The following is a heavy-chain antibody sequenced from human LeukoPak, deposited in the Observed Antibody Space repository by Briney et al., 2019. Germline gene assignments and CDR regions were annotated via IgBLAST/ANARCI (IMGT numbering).Heavy chain of an antibody. V-gene: IGHV4-59*01. CDR2: IYYSGST. J-gene: IGHJ6*02. CDR1: GGSISSYY. D-gene: IGHD4-23*01. CDR3: ARAGNDGPRYYYYYGMDV. Sequence: SETLSLTCTVSGGSISSYYWSWIRQPPGKGLEWIGYIYYSGSTNYNPSLKSRVTISVDTSKNQFSLKLSSVTAADTAVYYCARAGNDGPRYYYYYGMDVWGQGTTVTVSS.